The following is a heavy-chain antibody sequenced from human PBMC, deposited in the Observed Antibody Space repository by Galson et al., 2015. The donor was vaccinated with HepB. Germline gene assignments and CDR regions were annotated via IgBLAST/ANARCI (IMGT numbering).Heavy chain of an antibody. J-gene: IGHJ5*02. Sequence: SLRLSCAASRFTFSDYDMSWIRQAPGKGLEWVSYISGSGRTSIFYADSVKGRFTISRDNAKNSLYLQMTGLRAEDTAVYYCARATLTWFGPWGQGTLVTVSS. V-gene: IGHV3-11*01. D-gene: IGHD2/OR15-2a*01. CDR2: ISGSGRTSI. CDR3: ARATLTWFGP. CDR1: RFTFSDYD.